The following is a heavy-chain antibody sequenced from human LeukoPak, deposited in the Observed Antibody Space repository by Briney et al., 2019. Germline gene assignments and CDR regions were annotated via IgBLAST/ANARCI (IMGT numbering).Heavy chain of an antibody. D-gene: IGHD2-2*01. V-gene: IGHV3-15*01. CDR2: IKSKTDGGTT. Sequence: GGSLRLSSAASGFTFSNAWMSWVRQPPGKGLEWVGRIKSKTDGGTTDYAAPVKGRFTISRDDSKNTLYLQMNRLKTEDTAVYYCTTGPIVVVHWYYMDVWGKGTTVTVSS. CDR3: TTGPIVVVHWYYMDV. J-gene: IGHJ6*03. CDR1: GFTFSNAW.